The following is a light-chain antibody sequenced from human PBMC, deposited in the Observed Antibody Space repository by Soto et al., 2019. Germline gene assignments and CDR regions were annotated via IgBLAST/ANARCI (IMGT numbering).Light chain of an antibody. CDR1: RSNLGAGYD. Sequence: QSVLTQPPSVSGAPGQRVTISCTGSRSNLGAGYDVHWYQHLPGTAPKLFIYANDNRPSGVPDRFYGSKSDTSASLAITGLPAEDEADYYCQSYDSSLSGVVFGGGTKVNVL. CDR2: AND. V-gene: IGLV1-40*01. CDR3: QSYDSSLSGVV. J-gene: IGLJ2*01.